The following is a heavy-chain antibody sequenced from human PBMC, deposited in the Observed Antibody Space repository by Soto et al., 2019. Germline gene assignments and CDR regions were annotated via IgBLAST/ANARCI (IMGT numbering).Heavy chain of an antibody. J-gene: IGHJ4*02. Sequence: SETLSLTCTVSGGSVSSGSYYWSWIRQPPGKGLEWIGYIYYSGSTNYNPSLKSRVTISVDTSKNQFSLKLSSVTAADTAVYYCARGVAVAYLTSKYYFDYWGQGTLVTVSS. CDR1: GGSVSSGSYY. CDR2: IYYSGST. V-gene: IGHV4-61*01. D-gene: IGHD6-19*01. CDR3: ARGVAVAYLTSKYYFDY.